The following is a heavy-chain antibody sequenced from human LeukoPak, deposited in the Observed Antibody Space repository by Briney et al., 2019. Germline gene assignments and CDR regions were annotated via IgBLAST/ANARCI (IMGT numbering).Heavy chain of an antibody. CDR1: GFTFSSYE. V-gene: IGHV3-48*03. CDR2: ISSSGSTI. Sequence: GGSLRLSCAASGFTFSSYEMIWVRQAPGKGLEWVSYISSSGSTIYYADSVKGRFTISRDNAKNSLYLQMNSLRAEDTAVYYCARGRNWNYLIYFDYWGQGTLVTVSS. CDR3: ARGRNWNYLIYFDY. D-gene: IGHD1-7*01. J-gene: IGHJ4*02.